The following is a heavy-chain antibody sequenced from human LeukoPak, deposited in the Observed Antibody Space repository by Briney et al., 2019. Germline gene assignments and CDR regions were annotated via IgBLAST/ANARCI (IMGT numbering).Heavy chain of an antibody. D-gene: IGHD2-2*01. CDR2: IIPIFSTE. V-gene: IGHV1-69*05. J-gene: IGHJ6*03. CDR1: GGTFSTYP. Sequence: SVKVSCKASGGTFSTYPITWVRQAPGQGLEWVGGIIPIFSTEDYGQKFEGRVTITTDESTSTAYMELSSLKFEDTAVYYCATVPAAGGYYYYYMDVWGKGTTVTVSS. CDR3: ATVPAAGGYYYYYMDV.